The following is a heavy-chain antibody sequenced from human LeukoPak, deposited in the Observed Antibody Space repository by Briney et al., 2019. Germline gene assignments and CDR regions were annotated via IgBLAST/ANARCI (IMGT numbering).Heavy chain of an antibody. V-gene: IGHV4-34*01. Sequence: PSETLSLTCAVYGGSFSGYYWSWIRQPPGKGLEWIGEINHSGSTNYNPSLKSRVTISVDTSKNQFSLKLSSVTAADTAVYYCARGNYHDSSGYYYYDYWGQGTLVTVSS. CDR2: INHSGST. J-gene: IGHJ4*02. CDR3: ARGNYHDSSGYYYYDY. CDR1: GGSFSGYY. D-gene: IGHD3-22*01.